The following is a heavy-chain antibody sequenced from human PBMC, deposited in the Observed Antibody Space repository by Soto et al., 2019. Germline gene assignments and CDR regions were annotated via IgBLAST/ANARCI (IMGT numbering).Heavy chain of an antibody. CDR2: ISDGGERT. V-gene: IGHV3-23*01. D-gene: IGHD3-3*01. CDR3: ARDRSTDFGLDV. J-gene: IGHJ6*02. CDR1: GFTFSDDV. Sequence: EVQLLESGGDLVQPGGSLRLSCVASGFTFSDDVMSWVRQVPGTGLEWVSSISDGGERTDYRDSVRGRFTISRDNSRFTLHLQMNSLRVDDTAIYFCARDRSTDFGLDVWGQGTTVTFSS.